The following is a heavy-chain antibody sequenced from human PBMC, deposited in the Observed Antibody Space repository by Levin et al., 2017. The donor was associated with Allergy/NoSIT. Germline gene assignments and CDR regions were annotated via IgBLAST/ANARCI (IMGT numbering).Heavy chain of an antibody. CDR3: AKDPGFYDYIWGVTGFDP. CDR1: GFTFSSYA. D-gene: IGHD3-16*01. Sequence: PGGSLRLSCAASGFTFSSYAMSWVRQAPGKGLEWVSAISGSGGSTYYADSVKGRFTISRDNSKNTLYLQMNSLRAEDTAVYYCAKDPGFYDYIWGVTGFDPWGQGTLVTVSS. V-gene: IGHV3-23*01. CDR2: ISGSGGST. J-gene: IGHJ5*02.